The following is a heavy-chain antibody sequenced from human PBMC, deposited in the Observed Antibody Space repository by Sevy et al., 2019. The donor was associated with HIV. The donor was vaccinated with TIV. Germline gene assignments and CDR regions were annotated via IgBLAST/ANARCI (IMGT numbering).Heavy chain of an antibody. Sequence: GGSLRLSCAVSGFTVSAIYMTWVRQAPGKGLEWVSVIYSDGTTHHADSVKGRFRISRDNSNNTLYLQMNSLRAEDTAVYYCARGKGGYGYGLNYWGQGTLVTVSS. CDR1: GFTVSAIY. J-gene: IGHJ4*02. V-gene: IGHV3-66*01. CDR3: ARGKGGYGYGLNY. CDR2: IYSDGTT. D-gene: IGHD5-18*01.